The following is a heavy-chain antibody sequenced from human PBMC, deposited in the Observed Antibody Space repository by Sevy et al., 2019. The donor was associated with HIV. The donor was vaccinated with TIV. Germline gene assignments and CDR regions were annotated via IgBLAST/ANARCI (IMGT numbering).Heavy chain of an antibody. J-gene: IGHJ3*02. D-gene: IGHD2-2*01. Sequence: ASVKVSCKASGYTFIDYYLIWVRQAPGQGLEWMGRFNPSSGDTNYAQKFQGRVTMTRDASINSAYMELSRLTSDDTAVYYCAREWGFAMANAFDIWGQGTMVTVSS. CDR2: FNPSSGDT. CDR1: GYTFIDYY. V-gene: IGHV1-2*06. CDR3: AREWGFAMANAFDI.